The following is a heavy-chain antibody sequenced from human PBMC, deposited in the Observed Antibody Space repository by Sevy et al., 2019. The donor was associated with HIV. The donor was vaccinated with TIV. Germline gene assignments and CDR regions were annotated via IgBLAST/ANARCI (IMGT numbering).Heavy chain of an antibody. CDR1: EFTFSSHA. D-gene: IGHD3-3*02. V-gene: IGHV3-23*01. Sequence: GGSLRLSCAAYEFTFSSHAVSWVRQAPGKGLEWVSAISGNGENTHYADSVRGRFTISRDNFKNTLYLQMNSLRAEDTALYYCARDGRGISAFDIWGQGTMVTVSS. CDR2: ISGNGENT. J-gene: IGHJ3*02. CDR3: ARDGRGISAFDI.